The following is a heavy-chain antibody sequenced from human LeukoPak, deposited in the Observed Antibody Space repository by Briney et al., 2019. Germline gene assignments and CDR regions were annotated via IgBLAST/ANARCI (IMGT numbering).Heavy chain of an antibody. D-gene: IGHD4-17*01. Sequence: GGSLRLSCELSGFSVGGYALHWVRQAPGKGLEWVAVISFDGSQKYYADSVKGRFTISRDTFKNTLFLQMDSLSGEDTGLYYCARSDRGDYNFDYWGQGTLVTVSS. CDR1: GFSVGGYA. V-gene: IGHV3-30*04. CDR3: ARSDRGDYNFDY. J-gene: IGHJ4*02. CDR2: ISFDGSQK.